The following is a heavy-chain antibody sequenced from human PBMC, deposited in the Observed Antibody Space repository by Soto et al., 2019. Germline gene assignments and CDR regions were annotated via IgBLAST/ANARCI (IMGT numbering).Heavy chain of an antibody. CDR1: GYTFTSYG. CDR3: VRRHVSATGIDWFDP. D-gene: IGHD6-13*01. V-gene: IGHV1-3*01. Sequence: GASVKVSCKAPGYTFTSYGIHWVRQAPGQRLEWMGWINAANGDKKYSPKFQGRVTITRDTSASTAYMELSSLRSEDTAVYYCVRRHVSATGIDWFDPWGQGTLVTVSS. J-gene: IGHJ5*02. CDR2: INAANGDK.